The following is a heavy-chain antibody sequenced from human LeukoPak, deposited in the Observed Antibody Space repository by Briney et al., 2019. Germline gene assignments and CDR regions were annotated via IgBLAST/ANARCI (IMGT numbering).Heavy chain of an antibody. CDR1: GGSISSYY. CDR3: ARHYYDSSGYYYYYYYYMDV. Sequence: SETLSLTCTVSGGSISSYYWSWIRQPAGKGLEWIGRIYTSGSTNYNPSLKSRVTMSVDTSKNQFSLKLRSVTAADTAVYHCARHYYDSSGYYYYYYYYMDVWGKGTTVTISS. D-gene: IGHD3-22*01. CDR2: IYTSGST. V-gene: IGHV4-4*07. J-gene: IGHJ6*03.